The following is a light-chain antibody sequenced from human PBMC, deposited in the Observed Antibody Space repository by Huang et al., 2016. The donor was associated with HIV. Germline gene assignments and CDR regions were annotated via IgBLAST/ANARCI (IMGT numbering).Light chain of an antibody. CDR1: QSISRY. CDR2: ASS. CDR3: QQGYSTPT. Sequence: DIQMTQSLSSLSASVGDRVTITCRASQSISRYLNWYQHKPGKALELLIYASSSLQSGVPSRFSGSGSGTDFSLTISGLQPEDYATYYCQQGYSTPTFGQGTKVEMK. V-gene: IGKV1-39*01. J-gene: IGKJ1*01.